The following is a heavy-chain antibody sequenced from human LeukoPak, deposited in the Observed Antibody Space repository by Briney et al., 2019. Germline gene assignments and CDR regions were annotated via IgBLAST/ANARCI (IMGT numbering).Heavy chain of an antibody. Sequence: SETLSLTCTVSGGSISSYYWSWIRHPPGKGLEWIGYIYYSGSTNYNPSLKSRVTISVDTSKNQSSLKLSSVTAADTAVYYCARAYGDEDAFDIWGQGTMVTVSS. D-gene: IGHD4-17*01. J-gene: IGHJ3*02. CDR1: GGSISSYY. CDR2: IYYSGST. CDR3: ARAYGDEDAFDI. V-gene: IGHV4-59*01.